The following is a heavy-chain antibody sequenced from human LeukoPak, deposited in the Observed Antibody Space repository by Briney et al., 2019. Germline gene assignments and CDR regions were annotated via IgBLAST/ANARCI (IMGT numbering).Heavy chain of an antibody. CDR3: ARGANYFDY. CDR2: INPNSGGT. CDR1: GYTFTGYY. J-gene: IGHJ4*02. Sequence: GASVKVSCKASGYTFTGYYMHWVRQAPGQGLEWMGWINPNSGGTKYAQKFQGRVTMTRDTSTSTVYMELSRLGSDDTAVYYCARGANYFDYWGQGTLVTVSS. V-gene: IGHV1-2*02.